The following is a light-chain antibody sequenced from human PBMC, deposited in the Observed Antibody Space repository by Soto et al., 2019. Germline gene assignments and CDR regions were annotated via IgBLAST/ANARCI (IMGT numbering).Light chain of an antibody. CDR3: QQYDNRLIT. Sequence: DIQLTQSPSTLSASFGGRVTITFRSIQYIHNWLAWYQQKPAQAPTLLIYDVSHLETGVPSRFSGSGSGTDFTFTISSLQPEDIATYYCQQYDNRLITFGQGTRLGIK. CDR1: QYIHNW. J-gene: IGKJ5*01. CDR2: DVS. V-gene: IGKV1-33*01.